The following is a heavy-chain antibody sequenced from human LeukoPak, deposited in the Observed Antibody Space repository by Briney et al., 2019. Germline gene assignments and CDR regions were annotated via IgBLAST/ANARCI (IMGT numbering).Heavy chain of an antibody. CDR1: GFIFDDYG. CDR2: INWNGGST. V-gene: IGHV3-20*04. D-gene: IGHD6-6*01. J-gene: IGHJ6*03. Sequence: GGSLRLSCAAFGFIFDDYGMSWVRQAPGKGLEWVSGINWNGGSTGYADSVKGRFTISRDNAKNSLYLQMNSLRAEDTALYYCARVQLVDYYYSSYMDVWGKGTTVTVSS. CDR3: ARVQLVDYYYSSYMDV.